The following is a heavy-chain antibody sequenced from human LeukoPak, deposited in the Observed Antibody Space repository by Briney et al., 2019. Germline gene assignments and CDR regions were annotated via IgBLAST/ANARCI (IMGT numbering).Heavy chain of an antibody. J-gene: IGHJ4*02. V-gene: IGHV3-15*01. CDR1: GFTFSSYW. CDR2: IKSKTDGGTA. D-gene: IGHD5-12*01. CDR3: ATPGTASGYGTYFDY. Sequence: NSGGSLRLSCAASGFTFSSYWMSWVRQAPGKGLEWVGRIKSKTDGGTADYAAPLKGRFTTLRDDSKNTLYLQMNSLKTEDTAVYYCATPGTASGYGTYFDYWGQGTLATVSS.